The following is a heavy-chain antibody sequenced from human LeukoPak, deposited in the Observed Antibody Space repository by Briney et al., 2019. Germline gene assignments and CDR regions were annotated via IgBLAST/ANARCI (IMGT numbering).Heavy chain of an antibody. D-gene: IGHD3-22*01. CDR2: ISGSGDNT. CDR1: GFTFSNYG. CDR3: AKGSYYDSSGSFYFDY. Sequence: PGGSLRLSRAASGFTFSNYGMSWVRQAPGKGLEWVSGISGSGDNTYYADSVKGRFTISRDNSKNTLYVQVNSLGTEDTAAYYCAKGSYYDSSGSFYFDYWGQGTLVTVSS. V-gene: IGHV3-23*01. J-gene: IGHJ4*02.